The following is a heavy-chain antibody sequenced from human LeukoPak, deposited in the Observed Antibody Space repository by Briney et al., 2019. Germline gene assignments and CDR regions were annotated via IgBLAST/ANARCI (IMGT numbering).Heavy chain of an antibody. CDR1: RFSFSTYP. V-gene: IGHV3-23*01. J-gene: IGHJ3*02. Sequence: GGSLRLSCEASRFSFSTYPMGWVPRAPGRGLEGVSGISASGDVTFHADPLKGRLTISRDNSKNTLYLQMDSLRAEDTAKYYCAKSLLTTASGTGRAFDIWGQGTMVTVST. CDR2: ISASGDVT. D-gene: IGHD1-26*01. CDR3: AKSLLTTASGTGRAFDI.